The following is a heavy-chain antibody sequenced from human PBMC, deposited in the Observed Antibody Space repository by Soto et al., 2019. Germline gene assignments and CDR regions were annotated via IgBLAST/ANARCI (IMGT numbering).Heavy chain of an antibody. CDR3: AHGLISMPE. J-gene: IGHJ4*02. D-gene: IGHD2-21*01. CDR2: ISDSGSVT. CDR1: GITFTSYA. Sequence: EVQLLESGGDLVQPGGSLRLSCAASGITFTSYAMTWVRQAPGKGLEWVSAISDSGSVTYYADSVKGRFTISGDNSKNTVFMQVHSLRAEDTAVYYCAHGLISMPEWGQGTLVTVSS. V-gene: IGHV3-23*01.